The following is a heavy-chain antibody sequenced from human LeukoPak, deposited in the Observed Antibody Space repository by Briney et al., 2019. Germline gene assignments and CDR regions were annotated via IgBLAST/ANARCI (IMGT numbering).Heavy chain of an antibody. J-gene: IGHJ4*02. D-gene: IGHD7-27*01. CDR1: GGSISSGSYY. CDR2: IYTSGST. Sequence: SETLSLTCTVSGGSISSGSYYWSWIRQPAGKGLEWIGRIYTSGSTNYNPSLKSRVTISVDTSKNQFSLKLSSVTAADTAVYYCARAPLGIIHFDYWGQGTLVTVSP. V-gene: IGHV4-61*02. CDR3: ARAPLGIIHFDY.